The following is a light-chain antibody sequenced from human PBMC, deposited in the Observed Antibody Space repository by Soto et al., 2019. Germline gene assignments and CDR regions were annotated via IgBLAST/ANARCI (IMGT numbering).Light chain of an antibody. CDR1: QSISSW. V-gene: IGKV1-5*03. J-gene: IGKJ1*01. Sequence: DIQMTQSPSTLSASVGDRVTITCRASQSISSWLAWYQQKPGKAPKLLIYKSSSLESGVPSRFSGSGSGTEFTLTISSLQPDDFATYSCQQYNSYGGTFGQGTKVEIK. CDR2: KSS. CDR3: QQYNSYGGT.